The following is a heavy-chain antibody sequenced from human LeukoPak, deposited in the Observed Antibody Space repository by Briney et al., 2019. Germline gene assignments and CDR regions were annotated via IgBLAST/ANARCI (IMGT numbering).Heavy chain of an antibody. CDR3: ARHRRSNRGLSWFDP. V-gene: IGHV4-34*01. Sequence: SETLSLTCAVYGGSFSGYYWSWIRQPPGKGLEWIGEINHSGSTNYNPSLKSRVTISVDTSKNQFSLKLSSVTAADTAVYYCARHRRSNRGLSWFDPWGQGTLVTVSS. CDR1: GGSFSGYY. J-gene: IGHJ5*02. D-gene: IGHD1-14*01. CDR2: INHSGST.